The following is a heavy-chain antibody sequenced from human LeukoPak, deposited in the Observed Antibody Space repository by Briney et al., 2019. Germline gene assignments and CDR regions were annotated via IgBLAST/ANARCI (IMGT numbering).Heavy chain of an antibody. CDR2: ISWDGGST. Sequence: GGSLRLSCAASGFTFDDYTMHWVRQAPGKGLEWVSLISWDGGSTYYADSVKGRFTISRDNSKNSLYLQMNSLRTEDTALYYCAKEETIGSGCYGMDVWGQGTTVTVSS. J-gene: IGHJ6*02. D-gene: IGHD6-19*01. CDR3: AKEETIGSGCYGMDV. V-gene: IGHV3-43*01. CDR1: GFTFDDYT.